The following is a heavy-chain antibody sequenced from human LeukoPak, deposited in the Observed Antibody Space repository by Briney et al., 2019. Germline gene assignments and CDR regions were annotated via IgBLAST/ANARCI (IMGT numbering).Heavy chain of an antibody. D-gene: IGHD3-22*01. CDR1: GFTFDDYA. Sequence: GGSLRLSCAASGFTFDDYAMYWVRHPPGKGLEWVSGISWNSDNIAYADSVKGRFTISRDNAKNSLYLQMNSLRVEDTALYYCAEDLNTYYYGTSGYFPHFDYWGQGTLVTVSS. V-gene: IGHV3-9*01. J-gene: IGHJ4*02. CDR3: AEDLNTYYYGTSGYFPHFDY. CDR2: ISWNSDNI.